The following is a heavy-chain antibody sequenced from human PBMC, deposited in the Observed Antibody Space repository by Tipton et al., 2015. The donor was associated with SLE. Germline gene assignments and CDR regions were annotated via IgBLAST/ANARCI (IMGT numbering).Heavy chain of an antibody. V-gene: IGHV1-69*01. J-gene: IGHJ3*02. Sequence: QLVQSGAEVKKPGSSVKVSCKASGGTFSTYGISWLRQAPGQGLEWMGGIIPILRTPNYAQMFQGRLTITADESTSTAYMELSRLRSDDTAVYYCARVGWEMATINRAFDIWGQGTMVTVSS. CDR3: ARVGWEMATINRAFDI. CDR1: GGTFSTYG. CDR2: IIPILRTP. D-gene: IGHD5-24*01.